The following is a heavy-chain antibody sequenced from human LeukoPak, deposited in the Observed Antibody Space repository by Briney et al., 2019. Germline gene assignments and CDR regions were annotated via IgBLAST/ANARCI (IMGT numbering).Heavy chain of an antibody. D-gene: IGHD3-22*01. CDR2: ISGSGGRT. CDR1: GFTFSSYW. J-gene: IGHJ4*02. CDR3: VEGGAPSYYDGSGDAYFDY. Sequence: PGGSLRLSCAASGFTFSSYWMHWVRQAPGRGLEWVSVISGSGGRTSYADSVKGRFTVSRDNSKNTLYLQMNSLRAEDTAVYFCVEGGAPSYYDGSGDAYFDYWGQGTLVTVSS. V-gene: IGHV3-23*01.